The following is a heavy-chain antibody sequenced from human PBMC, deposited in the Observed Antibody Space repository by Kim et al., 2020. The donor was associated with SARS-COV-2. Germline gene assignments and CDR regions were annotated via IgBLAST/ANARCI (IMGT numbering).Heavy chain of an antibody. V-gene: IGHV3-66*01. CDR3: ARGDVSYDY. Sequence: GSTYYADSVKGRFTISRDNSKNTLYLQMNSLRAEDTAVYYCARGDVSYDYWGQGTLVTVSS. J-gene: IGHJ4*02. CDR2: GST.